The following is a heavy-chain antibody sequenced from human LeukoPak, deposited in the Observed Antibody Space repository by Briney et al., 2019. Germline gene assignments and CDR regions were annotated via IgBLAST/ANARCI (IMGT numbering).Heavy chain of an antibody. V-gene: IGHV4-59*08. J-gene: IGHJ4*02. CDR3: ARSGVVDLDY. CDR2: IYYGGST. CDR1: GGSTSSYY. D-gene: IGHD3-22*01. Sequence: TSETLSLTCTVSGGSTSSYYWSWIRQPPGKGLEWIGYIYYGGSTNYNPSLKSRVTISVETSKNQFSLKLSSVTAADTAVYYCARSGVVDLDYWGQGTLVTVSS.